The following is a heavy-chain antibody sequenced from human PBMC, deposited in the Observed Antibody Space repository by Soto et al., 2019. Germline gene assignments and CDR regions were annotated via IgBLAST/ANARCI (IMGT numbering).Heavy chain of an antibody. CDR3: ARDLPFGVVSDAFDI. V-gene: IGHV1-69*13. CDR2: IIPIFGTA. Sequence: ASVKVSCKASGGTFSSYAISWVRQAPGQGLEWMGGIIPIFGTANYAQKFQGRVTITADESTSTAYMELSSLRSEDTAVYYCARDLPFGVVSDAFDIWGQGTMVTVSS. CDR1: GGTFSSYA. D-gene: IGHD3-3*01. J-gene: IGHJ3*02.